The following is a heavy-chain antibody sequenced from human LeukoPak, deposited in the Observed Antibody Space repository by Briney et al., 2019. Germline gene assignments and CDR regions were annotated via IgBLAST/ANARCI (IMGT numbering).Heavy chain of an antibody. V-gene: IGHV4-59*01. Sequence: PAETLSLTCTVSGGSINFYYWSWIRQPPGKGLEWIGYIHYSGSTKYNPSLKSRVTMSLDTSKKQFSLNLYSVTTADTAVYYCARERGEYDILAGFSPGRDFDRWGRGSLVIVSS. CDR3: ARERGEYDILAGFSPGRDFDR. J-gene: IGHJ2*01. CDR2: IHYSGST. CDR1: GGSINFYY. D-gene: IGHD3-9*01.